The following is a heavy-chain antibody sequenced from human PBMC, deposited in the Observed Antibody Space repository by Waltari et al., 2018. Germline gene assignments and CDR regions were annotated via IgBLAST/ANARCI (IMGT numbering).Heavy chain of an antibody. CDR3: TTLFGDFWSGYFFDY. CDR1: GFSFSNAW. V-gene: IGHV3-15*01. D-gene: IGHD3-3*01. CDR2: IKSKTDGGTT. Sequence: EVQLVESGGDLVRPGGSLRLSCAASGFSFSNAWMSWVRQAPGKGLDWFGRIKSKTDGGTTDYAAPVKGRFTISRDDSENTLYLQMNSLKTEDTAVYYCTTLFGDFWSGYFFDYWGQGTLVTVSS. J-gene: IGHJ4*02.